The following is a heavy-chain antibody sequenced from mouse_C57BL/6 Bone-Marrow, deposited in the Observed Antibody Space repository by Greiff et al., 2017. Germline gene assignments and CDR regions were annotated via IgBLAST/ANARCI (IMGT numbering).Heavy chain of an antibody. CDR3: ARCGYSFDY. CDR1: GYTFTSYW. J-gene: IGHJ2*01. CDR2: IHPNSGST. V-gene: IGHV1-64*01. Sequence: QVQLQQPGAELVKPGASVKLSCKASGYTFTSYWMHWVKQRPGQGLEWIGMIHPNSGSTNYNEKFKSKATLTVDKSSSTAYMQLRSRTSEDSAVYYCARCGYSFDYWGQGTTLTVSS. D-gene: IGHD1-1*02.